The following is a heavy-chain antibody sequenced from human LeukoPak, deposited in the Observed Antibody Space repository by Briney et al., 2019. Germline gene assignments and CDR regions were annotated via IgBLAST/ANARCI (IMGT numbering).Heavy chain of an antibody. CDR2: ISGSGGST. J-gene: IGHJ4*02. CDR3: AKDLSYDFWSGYSY. CDR1: GFTFSSYA. Sequence: GGSLRLSCAASGFTFSSYAMSWVRQAPGKGLEWVSAISGSGGSTCYADSVKGRFTISRDNSKNTLYLQMNSLRAEDTAVYYCAKDLSYDFWSGYSYWGQGTLVTVSS. V-gene: IGHV3-23*01. D-gene: IGHD3-3*01.